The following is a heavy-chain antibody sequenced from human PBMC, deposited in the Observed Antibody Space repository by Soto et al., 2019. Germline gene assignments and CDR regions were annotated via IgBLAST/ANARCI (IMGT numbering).Heavy chain of an antibody. CDR3: AREGGGYCSGGSCQVDY. D-gene: IGHD2-15*01. V-gene: IGHV4-39*02. Sequence: SETLSLTCTVSGGSISSSSYYWGWIRQPPGKGLEWIGSIYYRGNTYYNPSLKSRVTISVDTSKNQFSLKLSSVTAAGTAVYYCAREGGGYCSGGSCQVDYWGQGTLVTVSS. J-gene: IGHJ4*02. CDR1: GGSISSSSYY. CDR2: IYYRGNT.